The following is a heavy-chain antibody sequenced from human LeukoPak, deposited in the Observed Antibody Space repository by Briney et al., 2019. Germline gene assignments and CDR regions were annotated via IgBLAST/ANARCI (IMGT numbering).Heavy chain of an antibody. D-gene: IGHD1-26*01. V-gene: IGHV1-2*02. CDR1: GYTFTDYY. J-gene: IGHJ4*02. Sequence: GASVKVFCKTSGYTFTDYYIHWVRQAPGQGLEWMGWINTNSGGTNYAQKFQGRVTMTRDTSISTAYMDLSSLTSDDTAVYYCARSLVGPTDVDYWGQGTPVTVSA. CDR3: ARSLVGPTDVDY. CDR2: INTNSGGT.